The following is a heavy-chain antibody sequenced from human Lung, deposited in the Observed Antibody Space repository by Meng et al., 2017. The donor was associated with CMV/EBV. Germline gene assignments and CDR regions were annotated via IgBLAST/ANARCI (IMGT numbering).Heavy chain of an antibody. J-gene: IGHJ1*01. CDR1: GGSISSYY. CDR3: ARGSRDEAFQH. Sequence: VPLQELGPGLGNPSETLSLTCTVSGGSISSYYWSWIRQPAGKGLEWIGRIYTSGSTNYNPPLKSRVTMSVDTSKNQFFLKLSSVTAADTAVYYCARGSRDEAFQHWGQGTLVTVSS. V-gene: IGHV4-4*07. CDR2: IYTSGST. D-gene: IGHD5-24*01.